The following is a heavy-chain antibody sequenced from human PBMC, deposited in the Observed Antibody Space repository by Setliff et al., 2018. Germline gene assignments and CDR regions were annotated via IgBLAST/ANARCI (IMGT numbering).Heavy chain of an antibody. CDR1: GYTFISYG. CDR3: ARAPRLEWILPTFDY. Sequence: ASVKVSCKTSGYTFISYGISWVRQAPGQGLEWMGWINNYNGNTDYAQNIQGRVTMTTDTSTSTGYMELRSLRYDDTAVYYCARAPRLEWILPTFDYWGQGTPVTVSS. V-gene: IGHV1-18*01. D-gene: IGHD3-3*01. CDR2: INNYNGNT. J-gene: IGHJ4*02.